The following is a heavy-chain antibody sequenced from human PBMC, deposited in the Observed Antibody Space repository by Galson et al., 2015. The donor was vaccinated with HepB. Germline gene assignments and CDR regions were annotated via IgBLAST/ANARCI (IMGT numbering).Heavy chain of an antibody. CDR1: GYTFTGYY. V-gene: IGHV1-2*04. Sequence: SVKVSCKASGYTFTGYYMHWVRQAPGQGLEWMGWINPNSGGTNYAQKFQGWVTMTRDTSISTAYMELSRLRPDDTAVYYCAREAPRPGFQRYYGMDVWGQGTTVTVSS. D-gene: IGHD6-25*01. CDR3: AREAPRPGFQRYYGMDV. CDR2: INPNSGGT. J-gene: IGHJ6*02.